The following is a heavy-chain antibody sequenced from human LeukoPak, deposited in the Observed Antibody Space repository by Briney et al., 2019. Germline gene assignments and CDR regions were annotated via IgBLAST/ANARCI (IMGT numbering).Heavy chain of an antibody. D-gene: IGHD3-3*01. CDR3: AKSKRFSSFDP. Sequence: PGGSLRLSCVASGFTFRSYSMHWVRQAPGKGLEWVSSIGSDSTYEYSPDSVKGRFTISRDDAKNTLYLQMNSLRAEDTAVYYCAKSKRFSSFDPWGQGTLVTVSS. CDR2: IGSDSTYE. CDR1: GFTFRSYS. V-gene: IGHV3-21*04. J-gene: IGHJ5*02.